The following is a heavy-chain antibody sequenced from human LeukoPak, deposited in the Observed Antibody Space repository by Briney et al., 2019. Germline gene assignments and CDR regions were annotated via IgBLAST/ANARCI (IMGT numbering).Heavy chain of an antibody. Sequence: GESLKISCKASGYTFTSHFMHWVRQAPGQGLEWMGWINTNTGETNYAQKFQGGVTMTRDTSISTVYMELTSLTSDDTAVYYCARWGGVQFDPWGQGTLVTVSS. CDR3: ARWGGVQFDP. D-gene: IGHD2-8*01. J-gene: IGHJ5*02. V-gene: IGHV1-2*02. CDR1: GYTFTSHF. CDR2: INTNTGET.